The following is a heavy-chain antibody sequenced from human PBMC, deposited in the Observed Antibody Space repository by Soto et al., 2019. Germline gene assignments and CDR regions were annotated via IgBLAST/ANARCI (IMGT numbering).Heavy chain of an antibody. J-gene: IGHJ4*02. D-gene: IGHD3-10*01. CDR1: GFTFSSYS. V-gene: IGHV3-21*01. CDR2: ISSSSSYI. CDR3: ARDPGYYYGSGRSRFDY. Sequence: EVQLVESGGGLVKPGGSLRLSCAASGFTFSSYSMNWVRQAPGKGLEWVSSISSSSSYIYYADSVKGRFTISRDNAKNSLYLQMNSLRAEDTAVYYCARDPGYYYGSGRSRFDYWGQGTLVTVSS.